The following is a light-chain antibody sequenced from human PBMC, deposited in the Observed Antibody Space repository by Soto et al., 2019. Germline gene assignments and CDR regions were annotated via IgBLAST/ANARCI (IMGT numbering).Light chain of an antibody. CDR2: DAS. J-gene: IGKJ1*01. V-gene: IGKV3-20*01. Sequence: EIVLTQSPGTLSLSPGERATLSCRASQSLSKNYLAWYQHKPGQAPRLLIHDASNKATGIPDRFSGSGSGTDFPLTISSLEPEDSALYYCQQCVPAPLTFGPGTKVEI. CDR1: QSLSKNY. CDR3: QQCVPAPLT.